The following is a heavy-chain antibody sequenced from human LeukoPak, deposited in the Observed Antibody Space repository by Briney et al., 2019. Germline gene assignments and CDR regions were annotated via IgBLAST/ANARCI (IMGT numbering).Heavy chain of an antibody. CDR1: GYTFTSYD. Sequence: ASVKVSCKASGYTFTSYDINWVRQATGQGLEWMGWMNPNSGNTGYAQKLQGRVTMTTDTSTSTAYMELRSLRSDDTAVYYCARGGYSSGWYIVWFDPWGQGTLVTVSS. CDR2: MNPNSGNT. J-gene: IGHJ5*02. V-gene: IGHV1-8*01. D-gene: IGHD6-19*01. CDR3: ARGGYSSGWYIVWFDP.